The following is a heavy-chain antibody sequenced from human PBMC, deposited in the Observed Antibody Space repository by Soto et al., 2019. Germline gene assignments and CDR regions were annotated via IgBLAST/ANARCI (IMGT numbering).Heavy chain of an antibody. D-gene: IGHD3-22*01. V-gene: IGHV1-69*02. CDR2: VNPIVSMS. CDR3: ARGADYDSSGIRLNWFDP. J-gene: IGHJ5*02. Sequence: GGPVEVAREASGETFYFYIIKLVRKDPGPGIEWMGRVNPIVSMSNYAQKFQGRVTITADKSTNTAYMQLSSLRSEDTAVYYCARGADYDSSGIRLNWFDPWGQGTLVTVSS. CDR1: GETFYFYI.